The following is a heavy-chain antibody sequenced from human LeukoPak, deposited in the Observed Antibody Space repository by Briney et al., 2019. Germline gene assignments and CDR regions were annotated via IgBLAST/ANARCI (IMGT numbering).Heavy chain of an antibody. CDR2: IYYSGST. CDR3: AREGPHSTGWYYFDC. V-gene: IGHV4-59*12. D-gene: IGHD6-19*01. J-gene: IGHJ4*02. Sequence: SETLSLTCTVSGGSINNYYWSWIRQPPGKGLEWIGYIYYSGSTNYKPSLKSRVTISIDRSKNQFSLKLSSVTAADTAVYYCAREGPHSTGWYYFDCWGQGTLVTVSS. CDR1: GGSINNYY.